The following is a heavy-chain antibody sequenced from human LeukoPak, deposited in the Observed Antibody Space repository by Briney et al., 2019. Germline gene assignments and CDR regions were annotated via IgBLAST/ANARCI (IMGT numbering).Heavy chain of an antibody. V-gene: IGHV4-59*01. J-gene: IGHJ3*02. CDR2: IYYSGST. CDR1: GDSISSYY. Sequence: SETLSLTCTVSGDSISSYYWSWIRQPPGKGLEWIGYIYYSGSTNYNPSLKSRVTISVNTSKNQFSLKLSSVTAADTAVYYCARDLVTVTKGFDIWGQGTMVSVSS. D-gene: IGHD4-17*01. CDR3: ARDLVTVTKGFDI.